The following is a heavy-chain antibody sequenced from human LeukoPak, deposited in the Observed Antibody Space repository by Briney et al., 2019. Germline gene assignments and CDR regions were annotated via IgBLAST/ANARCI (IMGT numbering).Heavy chain of an antibody. CDR1: GFTFSYYA. V-gene: IGHV3-30-3*01. D-gene: IGHD1-1*01. Sequence: GGSLRLSCAASGFTFSYYALHWVRQAPGKGLEWVAITSDDGNNEDYADSVKGRFTISRDNSKNTLFLQMNSLRPEDTAVYYCARDSSGNHFDFWGQGTLVTVSS. J-gene: IGHJ4*02. CDR2: TSDDGNNE. CDR3: ARDSSGNHFDF.